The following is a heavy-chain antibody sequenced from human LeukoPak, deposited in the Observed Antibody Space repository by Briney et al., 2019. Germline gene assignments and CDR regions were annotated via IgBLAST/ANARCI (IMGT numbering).Heavy chain of an antibody. Sequence: PSETLSLTCTVSGGSISSSSYYWGWIRQPPGKGLEWIGSIYYSGSTYYNPSLKSRVTISVDTSKNQFSLKLSSVTAADTAVYYCARHRVPIYTMIVVAGLWNWFDPWGQGTLVTVSS. CDR2: IYYSGST. D-gene: IGHD3-22*01. CDR1: GGSISSSSYY. V-gene: IGHV4-39*01. J-gene: IGHJ5*02. CDR3: ARHRVPIYTMIVVAGLWNWFDP.